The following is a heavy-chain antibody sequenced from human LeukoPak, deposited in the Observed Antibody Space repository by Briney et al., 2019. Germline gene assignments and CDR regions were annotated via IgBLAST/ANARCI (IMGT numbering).Heavy chain of an antibody. CDR3: AREYSSSWYSLPDNWFDP. J-gene: IGHJ5*02. CDR1: GFDFSVFA. D-gene: IGHD6-13*01. V-gene: IGHV3-11*01. CDR2: ISSSGSTI. Sequence: GGSLRLSCVGSGFDFSVFAMHWVRQAPGKGLEWVSYISSSGSTIYYADSVKGRFTISRDNAKNSLYLQMNSLRAEDTAVYYCAREYSSSWYSLPDNWFDPWGQGTLVTVSS.